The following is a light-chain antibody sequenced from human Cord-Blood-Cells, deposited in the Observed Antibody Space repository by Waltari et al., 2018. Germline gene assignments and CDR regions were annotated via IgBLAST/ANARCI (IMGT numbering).Light chain of an antibody. CDR2: DVS. J-gene: IGLJ3*02. CDR1: SSDVGGYNY. V-gene: IGLV2-14*01. Sequence: QSALTQPASVSGSPGQSITIYCTGTSSDVGGYNYVSWYQQHPGKAPKLMIYDVSKRPSGVSNRFSGSKSGNTASLTISGLQAEDEADYYCSSYTSSSTKVFGGGTKLTVL. CDR3: SSYTSSSTKV.